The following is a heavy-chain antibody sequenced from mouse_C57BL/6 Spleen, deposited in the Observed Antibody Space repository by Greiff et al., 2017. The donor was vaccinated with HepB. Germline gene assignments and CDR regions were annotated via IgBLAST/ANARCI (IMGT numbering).Heavy chain of an antibody. CDR2: INPNYGTT. CDR1: GYSFTDYN. V-gene: IGHV1-39*01. Sequence: EVKLQESGPELVKPGASVKISCKASGYSFTDYNMNWVKQSNGKSLEWIGVINPNYGTTSYNQKFKGKATLTVDQSSSTAYMQLNSLTSEDSAVYYCARGGGNYPYYAMDYWGQGTSVTVSS. D-gene: IGHD2-1*01. CDR3: ARGGGNYPYYAMDY. J-gene: IGHJ4*01.